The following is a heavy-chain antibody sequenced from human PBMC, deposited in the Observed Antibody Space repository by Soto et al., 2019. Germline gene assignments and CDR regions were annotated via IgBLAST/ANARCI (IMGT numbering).Heavy chain of an antibody. CDR2: ISASNGNT. D-gene: IGHD6-13*01. J-gene: IGHJ4*02. CDR3: ARESSSSCHDY. CDR1: GYTFTSYG. V-gene: IGHV1-18*01. Sequence: QVQLVQSGAEVKKPGASVKVSCKASGYTFTSYGISWVRQSAGQGLEWMGWISASNGNTHYAQKLQGRVTMTTDPSTGTAYMALRSLRSADTGGSYWARESSSSCHDYWGQGTLVTGSS.